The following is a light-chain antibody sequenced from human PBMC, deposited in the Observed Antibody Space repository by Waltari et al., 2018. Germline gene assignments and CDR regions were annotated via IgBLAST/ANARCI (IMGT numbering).Light chain of an antibody. CDR1: QSVSSS. V-gene: IGKV3-15*01. CDR3: QQYNNWPPIT. J-gene: IGKJ5*01. Sequence: EIVMSQSPATLSVSSGERATLSCRASQSVSSSLAWYQQKPGQPPRLLIYHATTRATGIPARFSGSGSGTEFTLTISSLQSEDFAVYYCQQYNNWPPITFGQGTRLEIK. CDR2: HAT.